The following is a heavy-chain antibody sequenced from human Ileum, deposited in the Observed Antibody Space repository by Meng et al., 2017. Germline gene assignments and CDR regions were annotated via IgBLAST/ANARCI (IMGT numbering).Heavy chain of an antibody. D-gene: IGHD2-15*01. Sequence: QMQLQESGPGLVKPSGTLSLTCGVSGGSFSSGNGWGWVRQPPGKGLEWIGEIFTTGNTNYNPSLQSRVSLSIDKSKNQFSLKVISVTAADTAVYYSVNYCSGGKCSPNEKTQHWGQGTLVTVSS. V-gene: IGHV4-4*02. CDR3: VNYCSGGKCSPNEKTQH. CDR1: GGSFSSGNG. J-gene: IGHJ1*01. CDR2: IFTTGNT.